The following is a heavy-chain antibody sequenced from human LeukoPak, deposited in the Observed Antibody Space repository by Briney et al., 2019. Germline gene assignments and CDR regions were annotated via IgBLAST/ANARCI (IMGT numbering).Heavy chain of an antibody. D-gene: IGHD3-9*01. CDR2: ISSSSSYT. J-gene: IGHJ4*02. CDR1: GFTFSDYS. CDR3: AASDYDIFTGQFDD. V-gene: IGHV3-11*06. Sequence: GGSLRPSCAASGFTFSDYSTSWIRQAPGKGLEWVSYISSSSSYTNYADSVKGRFTISRDNAKNSLYLQMNSLRAEDTAVYYCAASDYDIFTGQFDDWGQGTLVTVSS.